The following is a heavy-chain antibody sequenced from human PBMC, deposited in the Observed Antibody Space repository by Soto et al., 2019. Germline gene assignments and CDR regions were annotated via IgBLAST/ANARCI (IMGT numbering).Heavy chain of an antibody. CDR2: IIPIFGTA. CDR3: ARDRAYYYDSSGYYGHGSYYYYGMDV. V-gene: IGHV1-69*13. Sequence: VKVSCKASGGTFSSYASSWVRQAPGQGLEWMGGIIPIFGTANYAQKFQGRVTITADESTSTAYMELSSLRSEDTAVYYCARDRAYYYDSSGYYGHGSYYYYGMDVWGQGTTVTVSS. D-gene: IGHD3-22*01. J-gene: IGHJ6*02. CDR1: GGTFSSYA.